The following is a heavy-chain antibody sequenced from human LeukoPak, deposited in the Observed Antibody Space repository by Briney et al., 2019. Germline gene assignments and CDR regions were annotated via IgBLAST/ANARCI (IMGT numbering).Heavy chain of an antibody. Sequence: GGSLRLSCAASGFIFSSYSINWVRQAPGKGLEWVSSISSSSSYIYYADSVKGRFTISRDNAKNSLYLQMNSLRAEDTAVYYCARGNSGWQYYFDYWGQGTLVTVSS. V-gene: IGHV3-21*01. J-gene: IGHJ4*02. CDR1: GFIFSSYS. CDR2: ISSSSSYI. D-gene: IGHD6-19*01. CDR3: ARGNSGWQYYFDY.